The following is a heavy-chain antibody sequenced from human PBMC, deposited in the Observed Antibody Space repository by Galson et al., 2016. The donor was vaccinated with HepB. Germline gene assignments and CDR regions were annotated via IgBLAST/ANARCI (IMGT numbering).Heavy chain of an antibody. Sequence: SETLSLTCDVSGDSISSLGWWTWVRRPPGKGLEWIGEISQSGTSHYNPSLANRLTISIDHSENQFSLRLTSLTAADTAVYYCAKDHPLKATLGVVMQRGGLGSWGRGILVSVSS. V-gene: IGHV4/OR15-8*02. CDR1: GDSISSLGW. CDR2: ISQSGTS. CDR3: AKDHPLKATLGVVMQRGGLGS. J-gene: IGHJ4*02. D-gene: IGHD3-3*01.